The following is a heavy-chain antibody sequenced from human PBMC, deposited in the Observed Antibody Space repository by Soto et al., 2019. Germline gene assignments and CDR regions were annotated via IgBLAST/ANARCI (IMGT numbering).Heavy chain of an antibody. Sequence: EVQLVESGGGLVQPGGSLKLSCAASGSTLSVSEMHWVRQSSGKGLEWIGRIRDRPNNYATVYGASVKGRFTISRDDSKNMAFQQMNSLRTEDTALYYCAIYDILTGYYLVYWGQGTLVTVSS. J-gene: IGHJ4*02. CDR3: AIYDILTGYYLVY. CDR1: GSTLSVSE. V-gene: IGHV3-73*01. CDR2: IRDRPNNYAT. D-gene: IGHD3-9*01.